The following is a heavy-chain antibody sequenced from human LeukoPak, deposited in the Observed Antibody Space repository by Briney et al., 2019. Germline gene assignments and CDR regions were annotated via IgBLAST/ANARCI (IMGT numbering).Heavy chain of an antibody. J-gene: IGHJ4*02. CDR2: IIPIFGTA. D-gene: IGHD5-12*01. CDR1: GGTFSSYA. CDR3: ARAAGSGVATISTYFDY. V-gene: IGHV1-69*06. Sequence: GASVKVSCKASGGTFSSYAISWVRQAPGQGLEWMGGIIPIFGTANYAQKFQGRVTITADKSTSTAYMELSSLRSEDTAVYYCARAAGSGVATISTYFDYWGQGTLVTVSS.